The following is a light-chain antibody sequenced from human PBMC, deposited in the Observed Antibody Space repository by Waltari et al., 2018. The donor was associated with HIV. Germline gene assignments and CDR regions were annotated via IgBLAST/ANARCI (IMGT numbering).Light chain of an antibody. V-gene: IGKV1-39*01. CDR2: AAS. Sequence: DIQMTQSPSSLSPSVGDTVTITCRPSRIVGNYLNWYQQKPGKAPRLLISAASSLQSGVPSRFSGGGSGTDFTLTIRSLQPEDFATYFCQQTYSTPYTFGQGTNLKIK. J-gene: IGKJ2*01. CDR1: RIVGNY. CDR3: QQTYSTPYT.